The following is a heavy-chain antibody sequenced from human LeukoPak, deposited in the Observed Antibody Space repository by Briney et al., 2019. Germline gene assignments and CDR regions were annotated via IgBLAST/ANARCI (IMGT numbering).Heavy chain of an antibody. D-gene: IGHD3-22*01. Sequence: GGSLRLSCAASGFTFSSYWMHWVRQAPGKGLVWVSRIKSDGSNTSYADSVKGRFTISRYNAKNSLYLQMNSLRAEDTAVYYCARDGSGYSDPVDYWGQGTLVTVSS. CDR1: GFTFSSYW. V-gene: IGHV3-74*01. CDR2: IKSDGSNT. CDR3: ARDGSGYSDPVDY. J-gene: IGHJ4*02.